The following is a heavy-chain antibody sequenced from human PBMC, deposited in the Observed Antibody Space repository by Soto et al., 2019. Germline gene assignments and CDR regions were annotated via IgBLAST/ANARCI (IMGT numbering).Heavy chain of an antibody. D-gene: IGHD5-18*01. J-gene: IGHJ6*02. V-gene: IGHV3-23*01. CDR1: GFTFTSYA. Sequence: GSLRLSCAVSGFTFTSYAMTWVRQAPGKGLEWVSAISGSGGSEFYADSVKGRFTISRDNSKNTLYLQMKSLRAEDTALCYCAKGDTTMITDYYAMDVWGQGTTVTVSS. CDR3: AKGDTTMITDYYAMDV. CDR2: ISGSGGSE.